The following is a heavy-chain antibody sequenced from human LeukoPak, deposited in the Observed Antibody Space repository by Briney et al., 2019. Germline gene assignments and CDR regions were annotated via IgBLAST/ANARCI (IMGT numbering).Heavy chain of an antibody. CDR1: GFTFSSYA. D-gene: IGHD1-26*01. J-gene: IGHJ4*02. Sequence: GGSLRLSCAASGFTFSSYAMNWVRQAPGKGLEWLSYISNTGSPIYYADSVKGRFTVSRDNAKNSLYLEVSSLRDEDTAVYYCTRDGGRREDYWGQGTLVTVSS. V-gene: IGHV3-48*02. CDR2: ISNTGSPI. CDR3: TRDGGRREDY.